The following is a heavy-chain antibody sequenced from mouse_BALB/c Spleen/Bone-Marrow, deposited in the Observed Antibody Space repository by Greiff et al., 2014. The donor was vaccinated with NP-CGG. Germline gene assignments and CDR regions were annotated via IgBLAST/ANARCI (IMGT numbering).Heavy chain of an antibody. D-gene: IGHD4-1*01. V-gene: IGHV3-1*02. CDR3: ARFAGTPYTMDY. CDR2: IHYSGIT. J-gene: IGHJ4*01. Sequence: EVQLVESGPDLVEPSQSLSLTCTVTGYSITSYYSWHWIRQFPGNKPEWMGYIHYSGITVYNPSLKSRISITRDTSNNQFFLQLNSVTTEDTATYYCARFAGTPYTMDYWGQGTSVTVSS. CDR1: GYSITSYYS.